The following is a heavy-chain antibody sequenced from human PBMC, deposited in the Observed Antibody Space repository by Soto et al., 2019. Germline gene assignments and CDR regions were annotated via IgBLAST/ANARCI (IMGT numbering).Heavy chain of an antibody. Sequence: QVQLQESGPGLVKPSQTLSLTCTVSGGSISSGGYYWSWIRQHPGKGLEWIGYIYYRGSTYYNPSLKSRVTISVDTSKNQFSLKLSSVTAADTAVYYCAREIIAVAGTPIGVDYWGQGTLVTVSS. CDR2: IYYRGST. CDR3: AREIIAVAGTPIGVDY. J-gene: IGHJ4*02. D-gene: IGHD6-19*01. V-gene: IGHV4-31*03. CDR1: GGSISSGGYY.